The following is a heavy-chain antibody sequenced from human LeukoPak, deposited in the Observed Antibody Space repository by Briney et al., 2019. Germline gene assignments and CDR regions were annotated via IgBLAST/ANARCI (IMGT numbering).Heavy chain of an antibody. V-gene: IGHV3-11*01. CDR2: ISSGGDTF. Sequence: GESLKISCAASGFMFSDYYMVWIRQAPGKGLEWIAYISSGGDTFFYADSVKGRFTISRDNSGDSLYLQMNSLRAEDTAVYYCARGDGVYDYVWGRSYWGQGTLVTVSS. CDR1: GFMFSDYY. J-gene: IGHJ4*02. D-gene: IGHD3-16*01. CDR3: ARGDGVYDYVWGRSY.